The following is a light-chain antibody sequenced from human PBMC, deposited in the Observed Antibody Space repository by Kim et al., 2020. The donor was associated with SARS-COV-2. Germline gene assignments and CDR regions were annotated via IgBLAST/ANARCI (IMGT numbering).Light chain of an antibody. V-gene: IGKV4-1*01. Sequence: RATINCKSSQSVLYSSNNKNYLAWYQQKPGQPPKLLIYWASTRESGVPDRFSGSGSGTDFTLTISSLQAGDVAVYYCQQYYSTPRTFGQGTKLEI. CDR2: WAS. J-gene: IGKJ2*01. CDR1: QSVLYSSNNKNY. CDR3: QQYYSTPRT.